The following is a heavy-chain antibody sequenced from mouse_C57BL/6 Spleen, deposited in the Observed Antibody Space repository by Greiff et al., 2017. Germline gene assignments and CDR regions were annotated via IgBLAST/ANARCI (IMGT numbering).Heavy chain of an antibody. V-gene: IGHV1-61*01. Sequence: QVQLQQPGAELVRPGSSVKLSCKASGYTFNSYWMDWVQQTHGQGLAWIGNINTSDSDIPYNQTFKDQAPLTVAKSHSTAYMHLSSLTSEDSAVYYCAVRYDYWGQGTSVTVSA. CDR2: INTSDSDI. J-gene: IGHJ4*01. D-gene: IGHD1-1*01. CDR1: GYTFNSYW. CDR3: AVRYDY.